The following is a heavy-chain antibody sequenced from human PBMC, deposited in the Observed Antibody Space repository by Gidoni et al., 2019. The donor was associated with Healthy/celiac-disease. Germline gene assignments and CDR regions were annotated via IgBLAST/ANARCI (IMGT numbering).Heavy chain of an antibody. CDR1: GFTFRSYA. J-gene: IGHJ4*02. Sequence: QVQLVESGGGVVQPGRSLRLSCAAAGFTFRSYAMHWVRQAPGKGLEWVAVISYDGSNKYYADSVKGRFTISRDNSKNTLYLQMNRLRAEDTAVYYCARNSGSYAYGYWGQGTLVTVSS. CDR2: ISYDGSNK. V-gene: IGHV3-30*04. D-gene: IGHD1-26*01. CDR3: ARNSGSYAYGY.